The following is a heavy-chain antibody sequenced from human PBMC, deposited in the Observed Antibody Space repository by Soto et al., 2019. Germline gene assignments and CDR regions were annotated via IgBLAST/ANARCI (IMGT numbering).Heavy chain of an antibody. CDR1: GFTFSSYG. V-gene: IGHV3-30*18. J-gene: IGHJ4*02. D-gene: IGHD1-26*01. CDR2: ISYDGSNK. Sequence: GGSLRLSCAASGFTFSSYGMHWVRQAPGKGLEWVAVISYDGSNKYYADSVKGRFTISRDNSKNTLYLQMNSLRAEDTAVYYCAKDRSIVGATESFDYWGQGTLVTVSS. CDR3: AKDRSIVGATESFDY.